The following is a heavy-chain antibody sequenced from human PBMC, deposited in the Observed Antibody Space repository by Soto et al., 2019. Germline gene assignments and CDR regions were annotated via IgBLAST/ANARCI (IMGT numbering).Heavy chain of an antibody. CDR2: IYSGGST. CDR1: GFTVSSNY. J-gene: IGHJ4*02. V-gene: IGHV3-53*01. Sequence: EVQLVESGGGLIQPGGSLRLSCAASGFTVSSNYMTWVRQAPGKGLEWVSVIYSGGSTYYADSVKGRFTISRDNSKNTLYLQMNSLRAEDTAVYYCARGWGYYYDSSGYYYFDYWGQGTLVTVSS. D-gene: IGHD3-22*01. CDR3: ARGWGYYYDSSGYYYFDY.